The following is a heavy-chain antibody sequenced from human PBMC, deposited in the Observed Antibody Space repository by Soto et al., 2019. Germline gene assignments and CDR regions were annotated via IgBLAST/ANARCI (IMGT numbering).Heavy chain of an antibody. J-gene: IGHJ3*02. CDR1: GYTFTGYY. D-gene: IGHD6-13*01. Sequence: ASVKASCKASGYTFTGYYMHWVRQAPGQGLEWMGWINPNSGGTNYAQKFQGWVTMTRDTSISTAYMELSRLRSDDTAVYYCASAVAAAGPTDAFDIWGQGTMVTVSS. CDR3: ASAVAAAGPTDAFDI. CDR2: INPNSGGT. V-gene: IGHV1-2*04.